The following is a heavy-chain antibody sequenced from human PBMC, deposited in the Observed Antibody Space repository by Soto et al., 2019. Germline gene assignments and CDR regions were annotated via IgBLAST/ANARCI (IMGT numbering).Heavy chain of an antibody. Sequence: TSETLSLTCAVSGGSISSGGYSWSWIRQPPGNGLEWIGYIYHSGSTYYNPSLKSRITISIDRSKNQLSLKLSSVTAADTAVYYCARGMTTVTTLDYWGQGTLVTVSS. CDR1: GGSISSGGYS. CDR3: ARGMTTVTTLDY. V-gene: IGHV4-30-2*01. D-gene: IGHD4-4*01. CDR2: IYHSGST. J-gene: IGHJ4*02.